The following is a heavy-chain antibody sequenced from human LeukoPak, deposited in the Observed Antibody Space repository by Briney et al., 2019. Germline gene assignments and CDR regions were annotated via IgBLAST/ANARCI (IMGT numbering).Heavy chain of an antibody. J-gene: IGHJ3*02. V-gene: IGHV5-51*01. CDR1: GYSFTSYW. CDR2: IYPGDSDT. Sequence: GASMKISSKGSGYSFTSYWICWLRQMPGKGLVWMGMIYPGDSDTRYSPSFQGQVTISADTSISTAYLQLSSLKASDTALYYCARRGYYFWRGYYRDDAFDIWGQGTMVTVSS. D-gene: IGHD3-3*01. CDR3: ARRGYYFWRGYYRDDAFDI.